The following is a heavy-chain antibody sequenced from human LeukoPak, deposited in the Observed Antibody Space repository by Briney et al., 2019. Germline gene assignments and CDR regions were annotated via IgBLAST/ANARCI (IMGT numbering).Heavy chain of an antibody. Sequence: GGSLRLSCAASGFTFSSYGMHWVRQAPGKGLEWVAVISYDVGKKYYADSVKGRFTISRDNSKNTLYLQMNSLRAEDTAEYYCAKDDYYDTSGYRDWGQGTLVTVSS. CDR2: ISYDVGKK. CDR3: AKDDYYDTSGYRD. D-gene: IGHD3-22*01. J-gene: IGHJ4*02. CDR1: GFTFSSYG. V-gene: IGHV3-30*18.